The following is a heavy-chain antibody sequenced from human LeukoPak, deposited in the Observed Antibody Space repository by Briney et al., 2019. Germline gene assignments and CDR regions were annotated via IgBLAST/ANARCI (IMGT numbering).Heavy chain of an antibody. CDR1: GYSFASYW. D-gene: IGHD3-10*01. Sequence: GESLKISCKGSGYSFASYWIGWVRQMPGKGLELMGIIYPGDSDSRYSPSFQGQVTISADKSISTAYLQWSSLKASDTAIYYCARHEGSYGSGSYYADSWGQGTLVTVSS. J-gene: IGHJ4*02. CDR2: IYPGDSDS. CDR3: ARHEGSYGSGSYYADS. V-gene: IGHV5-51*01.